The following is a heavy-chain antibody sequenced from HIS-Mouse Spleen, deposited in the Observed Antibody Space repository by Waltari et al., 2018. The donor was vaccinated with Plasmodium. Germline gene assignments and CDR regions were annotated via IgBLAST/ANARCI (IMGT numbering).Heavy chain of an antibody. CDR3: ARVTAAAGTS. CDR1: GGSISSSSYY. CDR2: IYYSGST. D-gene: IGHD6-13*01. J-gene: IGHJ5*02. Sequence: QLQLQESGPGLVKPSETLSLTCTVSGGSISSSSYYWGWIRQPPGKGLEWIGSIYYSGSTDNNPSLKSRVTISVDTSKNQLSLKLSSVTAADTAVYYGARVTAAAGTSWGQGTLVTVSS. V-gene: IGHV4-39*07.